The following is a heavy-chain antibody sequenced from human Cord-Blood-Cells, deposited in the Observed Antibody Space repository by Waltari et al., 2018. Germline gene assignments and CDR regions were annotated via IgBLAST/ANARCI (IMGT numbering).Heavy chain of an antibody. Sequence: EVQLVQSGAEVKKPGESLQHSCQGSVSSFTRSCIAWVRQMPGKGLEWMGIIYPGDSDTRYSPSFQGQVTISADKSISTAYLQWSSLKASDTAMYYCARHDQQLVFDYWGQGTLVTVSS. V-gene: IGHV5-51*01. CDR2: IYPGDSDT. CDR3: ARHDQQLVFDY. CDR1: VSSFTRSC. J-gene: IGHJ4*02. D-gene: IGHD6-6*01.